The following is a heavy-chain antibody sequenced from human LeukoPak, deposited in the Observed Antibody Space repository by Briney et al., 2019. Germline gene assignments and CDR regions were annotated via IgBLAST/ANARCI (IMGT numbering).Heavy chain of an antibody. D-gene: IGHD3-10*01. Sequence: GGSLRLSCAASGFTFSNYWMSWVRQAPGKGLEWVANIKQDGSEKYYVDSVKGRFTISRDNAKNSLYLQMNRLRAEDTAVYYCARDKSKSMGRGVIIKDHSYYYMDVWGKGTTVTISS. CDR2: IKQDGSEK. V-gene: IGHV3-7*01. CDR3: ARDKSKSMGRGVIIKDHSYYYMDV. CDR1: GFTFSNYW. J-gene: IGHJ6*03.